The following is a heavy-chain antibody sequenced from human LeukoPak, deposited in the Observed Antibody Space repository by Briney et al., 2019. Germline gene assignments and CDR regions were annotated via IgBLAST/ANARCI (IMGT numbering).Heavy chain of an antibody. D-gene: IGHD3-3*01. CDR1: GFTFSSYS. CDR2: ISSSSSYI. J-gene: IGHJ4*02. CDR3: ARDSTYDFWSGYLYPPDY. V-gene: IGHV3-21*01. Sequence: GGSLRLSCAASGFTFSSYSMNWVRQAPGKGLEWVSSISSSSSYIYYADSVKGRFTISRDNAKDSLYLQMNSLRAEDTAVYYCARDSTYDFWSGYLYPPDYWGQGTLVTVSS.